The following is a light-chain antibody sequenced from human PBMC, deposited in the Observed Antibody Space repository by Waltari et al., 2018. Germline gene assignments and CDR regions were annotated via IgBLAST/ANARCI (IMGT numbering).Light chain of an antibody. V-gene: IGKV1-5*03. CDR3: QEYKTYRT. Sequence: DIQMTQSPSTLSASVGERVTITCRASQSIDRWLAWYQQKPGKAPKLLIHKTSSLESGVASRFSGSGYGTEFTLTISSLQPDDFATYYCQEYKTYRTFGQGTKVEIK. CDR2: KTS. CDR1: QSIDRW. J-gene: IGKJ1*01.